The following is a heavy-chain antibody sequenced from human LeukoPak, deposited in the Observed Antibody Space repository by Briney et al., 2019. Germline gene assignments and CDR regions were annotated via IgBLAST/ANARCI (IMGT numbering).Heavy chain of an antibody. Sequence: GGSLRLSCAASGFTFSSYWMSWVRQAPGKGLEGVANIKQDGSEKYYVDSVKGRFTISRDNAKNSLYLQMNSLRAEDTAVYYCARSSSIAAAYYYYYYMDVWGKGTTVTVSS. V-gene: IGHV3-7*01. D-gene: IGHD6-6*01. CDR3: ARSSSIAAAYYYYYYMDV. CDR2: IKQDGSEK. CDR1: GFTFSSYW. J-gene: IGHJ6*03.